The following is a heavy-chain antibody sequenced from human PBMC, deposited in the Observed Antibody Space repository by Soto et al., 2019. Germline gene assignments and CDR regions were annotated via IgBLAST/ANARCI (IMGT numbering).Heavy chain of an antibody. Sequence: GSGPTLVNPTQTLTLTCNSSRFSLSSSGVGVGWIRQPPGNGLEGLALIYLDDGKRHSQALKSRLTNTKDTSKNHVHVTMTNMDPVDTAIFLCAHRRMVGATRSNWFCPWGQGTLVTVPS. J-gene: IGHJ5*02. CDR1: RFSLSSSGVG. V-gene: IGHV2-5*02. D-gene: IGHD1-26*01. CDR2: IYLDDGK. CDR3: AHRRMVGATRSNWFCP.